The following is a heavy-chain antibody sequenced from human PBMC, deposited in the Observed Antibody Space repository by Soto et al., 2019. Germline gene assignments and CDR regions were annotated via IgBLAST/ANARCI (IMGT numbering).Heavy chain of an antibody. J-gene: IGHJ5*02. CDR3: ARAVGIAVTGLDL. V-gene: IGHV1-8*02. Sequence: QVLLVQSGAEVKRPGASVKVSCRASGYNFITSNINWVRQAAGQGPEWMGWMNPANGNTGFAREFQGRVTMTRDISTDTAYMELGGRTSGDTAMYYCARAVGIAVTGLDLWGPGTFVTVSS. CDR1: GYNFITSN. CDR2: MNPANGNT. D-gene: IGHD6-19*01.